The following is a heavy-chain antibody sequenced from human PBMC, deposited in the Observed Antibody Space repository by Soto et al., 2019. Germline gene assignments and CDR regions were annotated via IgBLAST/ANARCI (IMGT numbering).Heavy chain of an antibody. D-gene: IGHD6-19*01. CDR1: GFTFSDYY. V-gene: IGHV3-11*06. Sequence: GGSLRLSCAASGFTFSDYYMSWIRQAPGKGLEWVSYISSSSSYTNYADSVKGRFTISRDNAKNSLYLQMNSLRAEDTAVYYCARVVAVAATPDYFDYWVQGTLVTVSS. J-gene: IGHJ4*02. CDR3: ARVVAVAATPDYFDY. CDR2: ISSSSSYT.